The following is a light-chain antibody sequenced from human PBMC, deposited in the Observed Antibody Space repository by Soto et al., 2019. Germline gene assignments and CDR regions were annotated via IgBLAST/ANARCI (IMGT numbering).Light chain of an antibody. Sequence: QSVLTQPPSASGSPGQSVTISCTGSSSDVGGYNYVSWYQHHPGKAPKLIIYEVDKRSSGVPDRFSGSKSGKTASLTVSGLQAEDEADYYCSSHAAINVFGTGTKVTVL. CDR3: SSHAAINV. CDR2: EVD. J-gene: IGLJ1*01. V-gene: IGLV2-8*01. CDR1: SSDVGGYNY.